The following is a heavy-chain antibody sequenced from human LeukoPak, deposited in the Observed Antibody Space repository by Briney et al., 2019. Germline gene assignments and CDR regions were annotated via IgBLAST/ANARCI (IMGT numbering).Heavy chain of an antibody. CDR2: FDPKDGET. CDR1: GYIFTQLS. D-gene: IGHD2-8*02. V-gene: IGHV1-24*01. CDR3: ATDPGGPFDF. J-gene: IGHJ4*02. Sequence: ASVKVSCKVSGYIFTQLSMHWVRQAPGKGLEWMGRFDPKDGETIYAQKFQGRVTLTEDTSTDTAYMELSSLRSDDTAVYYCATDPGGPFDFWGQGTLVTVSS.